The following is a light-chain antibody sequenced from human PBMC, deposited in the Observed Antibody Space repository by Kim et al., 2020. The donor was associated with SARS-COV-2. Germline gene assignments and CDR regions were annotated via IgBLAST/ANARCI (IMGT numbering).Light chain of an antibody. CDR3: QAWDSSTVV. CDR2: QDS. CDR1: KVGDKY. Sequence: VSPGQTASITCSGDKVGDKYACWYQQKPGQAPVLVIYQDSKRPSGIPERFSGSNSGNTATLTISGTQAMDEADYYCQAWDSSTVVFGGGTQLTVL. J-gene: IGLJ2*01. V-gene: IGLV3-1*01.